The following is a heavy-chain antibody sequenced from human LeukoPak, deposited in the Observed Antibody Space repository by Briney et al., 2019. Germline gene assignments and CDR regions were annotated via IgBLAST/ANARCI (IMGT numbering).Heavy chain of an antibody. Sequence: PSETLSLTCTVSGGSINNYCWNWIRQPPGKGLELIGYIYYSVSGGGTNYNPSLKSRVTISADTSKNQFSLKLSSVTAADTAVYYCARGGTMTTVPLWGQGTLVTVSS. J-gene: IGHJ4*02. V-gene: IGHV4-59*08. D-gene: IGHD4-17*01. CDR2: IYYSVSGGGT. CDR1: GGSINNYC. CDR3: ARGGTMTTVPL.